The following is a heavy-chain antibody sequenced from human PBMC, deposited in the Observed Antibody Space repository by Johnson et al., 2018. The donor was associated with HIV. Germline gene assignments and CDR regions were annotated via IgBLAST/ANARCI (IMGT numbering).Heavy chain of an antibody. CDR3: ARESGGYYDSSAREAFDI. CDR1: GFTFSSYA. D-gene: IGHD3-22*01. Sequence: QVQLVESGGGVVQPGGSLRLSCAASGFTFSSYAMHWVRQAPGKGLEWVAVISYDGSNKYYADSVKGRCTISRDNSKNTLYLQMNSLRAEDTAVYYCARESGGYYDSSAREAFDIWGQGTMVTVSS. J-gene: IGHJ3*02. CDR2: ISYDGSNK. V-gene: IGHV3-30-3*01.